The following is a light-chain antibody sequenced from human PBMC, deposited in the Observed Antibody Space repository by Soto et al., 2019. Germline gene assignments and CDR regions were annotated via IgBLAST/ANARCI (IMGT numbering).Light chain of an antibody. J-gene: IGLJ2*01. V-gene: IGLV1-44*01. Sequence: QSVLTQPPSASGTPGQRVTISCSGSSSNIGSNTVNWYQQLPGTAPKLLIYSNNQRPSGVPDRFSGSQSGTSASLAMSGLQFEDEADSYCAAWDDSLNGVVFGGGTKLTVL. CDR2: SNN. CDR1: SSNIGSNT. CDR3: AAWDDSLNGVV.